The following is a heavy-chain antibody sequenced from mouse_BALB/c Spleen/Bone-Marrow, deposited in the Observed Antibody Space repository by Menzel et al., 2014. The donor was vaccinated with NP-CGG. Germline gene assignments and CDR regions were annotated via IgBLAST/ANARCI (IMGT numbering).Heavy chain of an antibody. Sequence: EVQLQQSGADLVRPGASVKLSCTASGFNIKDTYIHWVKQRPEQGLEWIGRIDPAIGNSKYGPKFQGKATFTSDTSSNTAYLQLSSLTSEDTAVYYCARRYYNMAMDYWGQGTSVTVSS. V-gene: IGHV14-3*02. CDR2: IDPAIGNS. CDR3: ARRYYNMAMDY. CDR1: GFNIKDTY. D-gene: IGHD1-1*01. J-gene: IGHJ4*01.